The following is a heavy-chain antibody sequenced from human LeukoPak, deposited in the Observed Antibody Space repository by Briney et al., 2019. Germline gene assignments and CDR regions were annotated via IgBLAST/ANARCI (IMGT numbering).Heavy chain of an antibody. CDR2: INQDGSER. J-gene: IGHJ4*02. D-gene: IGHD3-16*02. CDR1: GFSFSTYG. V-gene: IGHV3-7*01. Sequence: GGSLRLSCAASGFSFSTYGMTWVRQAPGKGLECVASINQDGSERNYVDSVKGRFTISRDNAKNSLYLQVDSLRAEDTAVYYCATGNSYHYFWGQGTLVTVSS. CDR3: ATGNSYHYF.